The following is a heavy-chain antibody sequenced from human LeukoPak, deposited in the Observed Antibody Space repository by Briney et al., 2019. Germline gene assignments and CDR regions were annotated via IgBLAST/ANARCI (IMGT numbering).Heavy chain of an antibody. Sequence: SCKASGYTFTGYYMHWVRQAPGKGLEWVAVISYDGSNKYYADSVKGRFTISRDNSKNTLYLQMNSLRAEDTAVYYCAKDYYDSSGGAFDIWGQGTMVTVSS. D-gene: IGHD3-22*01. V-gene: IGHV3-30*18. J-gene: IGHJ3*02. CDR1: GYTFTGYY. CDR3: AKDYYDSSGGAFDI. CDR2: ISYDGSNK.